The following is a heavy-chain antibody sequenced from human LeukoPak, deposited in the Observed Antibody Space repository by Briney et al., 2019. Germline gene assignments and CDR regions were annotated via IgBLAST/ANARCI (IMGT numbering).Heavy chain of an antibody. CDR3: ARITAGTGAFYI. J-gene: IGHJ3*02. CDR1: GGSISSYY. CDR2: IYYSGST. V-gene: IGHV4-59*01. D-gene: IGHD6-19*01. Sequence: SETLSLTCTVSGGSISSYYWSWIRQPPGKGLEWIGYIYYSGSTNYNPSLKSRVTISVDTSKNQFSLKLSSVTAADTAVYYCARITAGTGAFYIWGQGTMVTVSS.